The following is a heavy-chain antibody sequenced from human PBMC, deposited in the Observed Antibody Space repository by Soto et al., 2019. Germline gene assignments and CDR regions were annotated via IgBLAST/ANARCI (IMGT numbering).Heavy chain of an antibody. J-gene: IGHJ4*02. V-gene: IGHV3-7*05. Sequence: PGGSLRLSCAASGFTFSSYWMSWVRQAPGKGLEWVANIKQDGSEKYYVDSVKGRFTISRDNAKNSLYLQMNSLRAEDTAVYYCARQIPPPQKYDFWSGYYTGEYGYWGQGTLVTVSS. D-gene: IGHD3-3*01. CDR2: IKQDGSEK. CDR1: GFTFSSYW. CDR3: ARQIPPPQKYDFWSGYYTGEYGY.